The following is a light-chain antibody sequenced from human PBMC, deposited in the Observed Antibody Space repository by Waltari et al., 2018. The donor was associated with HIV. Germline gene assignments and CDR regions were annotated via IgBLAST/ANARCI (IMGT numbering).Light chain of an antibody. Sequence: EIVLTQSPATLSLSPGERATLSCRASQSVSIYLAWYQQKPGQPPRLLIYDASNRATAIPARFSGSGSGTDFTLTISSLEPEDFAVYYCQQRSRWPPAYTFGQWTKLEIK. CDR3: QQRSRWPPAYT. CDR2: DAS. V-gene: IGKV3-11*01. CDR1: QSVSIY. J-gene: IGKJ2*01.